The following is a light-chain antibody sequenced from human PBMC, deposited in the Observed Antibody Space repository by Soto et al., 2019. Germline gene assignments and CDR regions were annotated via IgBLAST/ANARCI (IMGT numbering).Light chain of an antibody. CDR3: QQYNNWPT. CDR2: GAS. J-gene: IGKJ1*01. Sequence: EIVMTQSPATLSVSPGERATLSCRASQSVSSNLAWYQQKPGQAPRLLIYGASTWATGIPARFSGSGSGTEFTLTISSLQSEDFAVYYGQQYNNWPTFGQGTKVEIK. CDR1: QSVSSN. V-gene: IGKV3-15*01.